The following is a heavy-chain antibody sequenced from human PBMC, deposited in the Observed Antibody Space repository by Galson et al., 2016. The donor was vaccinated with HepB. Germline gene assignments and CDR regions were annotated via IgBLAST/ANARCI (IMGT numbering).Heavy chain of an antibody. CDR2: IYWDDDK. CDR1: GFSLSTSGMG. Sequence: PALVKPTQTLTLTCTFSGFSLSTSGMGVGWIRQPPGKALEWLALIYWDDDKRYSPSLKSRLTITKDTSKNQVVLTMTNMDPVDTGTYYCATTTPRYYYDSNRYYDFVYWGQGTLVTVSA. J-gene: IGHJ4*02. D-gene: IGHD3-22*01. CDR3: ATTTPRYYYDSNRYYDFVY. V-gene: IGHV2-5*02.